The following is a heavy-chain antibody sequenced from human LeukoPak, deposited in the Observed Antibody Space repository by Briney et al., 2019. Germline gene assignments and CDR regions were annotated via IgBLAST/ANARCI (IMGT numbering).Heavy chain of an antibody. V-gene: IGHV4-34*01. CDR1: GESLNGHY. CDR2: GSERGGT. CDR3: AKNGQSGFSFDP. J-gene: IGHJ5*02. Sequence: PSETLSLTCAVYGESLNGHYWSWIRQSPGKGLEWIGEGSERGGTKFNPSLKSRVTISADASKNQFSLKLGSVTAADTAVYHCAKNGQSGFSFDPWGRGTLVTVSS. D-gene: IGHD1-26*01.